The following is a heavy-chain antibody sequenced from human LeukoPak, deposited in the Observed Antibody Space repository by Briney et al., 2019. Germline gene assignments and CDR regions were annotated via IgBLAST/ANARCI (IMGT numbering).Heavy chain of an antibody. Sequence: ASVKASCKASGYTFTSYDINWVRQATGQGLEWMGWMNPNSGNTGYAQKFQGRVTMTRNTSISTAYMELNSLRSEDTAVYYCARRSQAGGTGIGYWGQGTLVTVSS. CDR2: MNPNSGNT. CDR3: ARRSQAGGTGIGY. D-gene: IGHD6-19*01. CDR1: GYTFTSYD. J-gene: IGHJ4*02. V-gene: IGHV1-8*01.